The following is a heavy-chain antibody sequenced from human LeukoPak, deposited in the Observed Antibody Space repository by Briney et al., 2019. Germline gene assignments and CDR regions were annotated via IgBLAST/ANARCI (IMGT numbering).Heavy chain of an antibody. V-gene: IGHV3-23*01. Sequence: PGGSLRLSCAASGFTFSSYAMSWVRLAPGKRLEWVSAISGSGGSTYYADSVKGRFTISRDNSKNTLYLQMNSLRAEDTAVYYCAKDALIVVVVAARYNWFDPWGQGTLVTVSS. CDR2: ISGSGGST. J-gene: IGHJ5*02. CDR1: GFTFSSYA. CDR3: AKDALIVVVVAARYNWFDP. D-gene: IGHD2-15*01.